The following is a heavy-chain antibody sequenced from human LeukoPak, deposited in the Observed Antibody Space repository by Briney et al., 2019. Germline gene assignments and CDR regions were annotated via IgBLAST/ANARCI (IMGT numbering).Heavy chain of an antibody. V-gene: IGHV1-69*05. Sequence: SVKVSCKASGGTFSSYAISWVRQAPEQGLEWMGGIIPIFGTANYAQKFQGRVTITTDESTSTAYMELSSLRSEDTAVYYCARDAGAGYYYDSSGAYYYYMDVWGKGTTVTVSS. CDR1: GGTFSSYA. J-gene: IGHJ6*03. CDR2: IIPIFGTA. D-gene: IGHD3-22*01. CDR3: ARDAGAGYYYDSSGAYYYYMDV.